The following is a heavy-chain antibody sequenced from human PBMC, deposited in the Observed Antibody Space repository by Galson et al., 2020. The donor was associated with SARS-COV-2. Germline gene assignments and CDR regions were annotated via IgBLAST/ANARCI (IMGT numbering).Heavy chain of an antibody. CDR1: GGSFSGYS. J-gene: IGHJ6*03. V-gene: IGHV4-34*01. D-gene: IGHD3-16*01. CDR2: INYAGDT. CDR3: ARGREGVVPSPVLGLGPFYAYYCMDV. Sequence: SETLSLTCAVYGGSFSGYSWTWIRQAPGKGLEWIGEINYAGDTKYSPSLSSRVTLSADTSRNQFSLKLTSVSAADTALYFCARGREGVVPSPVLGLGPFYAYYCMDVWGKGTTVTVSS.